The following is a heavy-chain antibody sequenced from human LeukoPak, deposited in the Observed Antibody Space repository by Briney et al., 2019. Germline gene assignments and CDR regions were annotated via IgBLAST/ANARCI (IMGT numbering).Heavy chain of an antibody. J-gene: IGHJ4*02. V-gene: IGHV3-20*04. D-gene: IGHD1-14*01. CDR1: GFTFDDYG. CDR2: INWNGGST. CDR3: ARDPDRYYFDY. Sequence: GGSLRLSCAASGFTFDDYGMSWVRQAPGKGLEWVSGINWNGGSTGCADSVKGRFTISRDNAKNSLYLQMNSLRAEDTALYYCARDPDRYYFDYWGQGTLVTVSS.